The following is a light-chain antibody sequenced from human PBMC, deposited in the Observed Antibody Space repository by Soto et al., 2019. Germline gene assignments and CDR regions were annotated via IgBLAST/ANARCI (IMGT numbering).Light chain of an antibody. CDR1: QSVSSY. V-gene: IGKV3-11*01. CDR2: DAS. CDR3: HQRSSWPRT. Sequence: EIVLTQSPATLSLSPGERATLSCRASQSVSSYLTWYQQKLGQAPRLLIYDASNRATGIPARFSGSGSGTDFTLTISSLEPEDFAVYYCHQRSSWPRTFGQGTKLGIK. J-gene: IGKJ2*01.